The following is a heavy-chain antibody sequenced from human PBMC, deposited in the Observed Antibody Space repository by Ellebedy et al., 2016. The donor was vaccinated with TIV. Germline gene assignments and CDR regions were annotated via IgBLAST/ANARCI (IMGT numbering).Heavy chain of an antibody. V-gene: IGHV1-69*13. Sequence: SVKVPCKASGGTFSSYTISWVRQAPGQGLEWMGGIIPIFETTNYAQKFQGRVTITADESTRTAYMELNSLRSEDTAVYFCARDSILRYSDWRGANYYYGMDVWGQGTTVTVSS. CDR3: ARDSILRYSDWRGANYYYGMDV. J-gene: IGHJ6*02. CDR2: IIPIFETT. D-gene: IGHD3-9*01. CDR1: GGTFSSYT.